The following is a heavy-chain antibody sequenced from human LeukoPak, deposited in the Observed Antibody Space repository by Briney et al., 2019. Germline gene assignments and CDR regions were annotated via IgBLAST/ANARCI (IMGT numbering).Heavy chain of an antibody. V-gene: IGHV3-53*01. D-gene: IGHD5-18*01. CDR2: IYSGGHT. CDR3: AKDQIADTAMVMVDY. Sequence: GGSLRLSCAASGFTVSDNYMSWVRQAPGKGLEWVSVIYSGGHTKYADSVKGRFTISRDNSKNTLYLQMNSLRAEDTAVYYCAKDQIADTAMVMVDYWGQGTLVTVSS. J-gene: IGHJ4*02. CDR1: GFTVSDNY.